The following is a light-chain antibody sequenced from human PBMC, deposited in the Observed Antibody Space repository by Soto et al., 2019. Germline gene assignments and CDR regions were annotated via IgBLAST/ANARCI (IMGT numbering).Light chain of an antibody. CDR1: QTIRSTY. Sequence: EIVLTQSPGTLSLSPGEGATLSCRASQTIRSTYLAWYQQKPGQAPRLLIYGTSSRATGIPDRFSGSGSGTDFTLTVSGLEPEDFGVYYCQQYGSSPRTFGQGTKVEIK. J-gene: IGKJ1*01. V-gene: IGKV3-20*01. CDR3: QQYGSSPRT. CDR2: GTS.